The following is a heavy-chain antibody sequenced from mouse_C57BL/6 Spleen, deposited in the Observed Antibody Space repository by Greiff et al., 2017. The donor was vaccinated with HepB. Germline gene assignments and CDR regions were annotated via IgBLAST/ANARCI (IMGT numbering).Heavy chain of an antibody. D-gene: IGHD1-1*01. CDR3: ARQGVAPLGAMDY. J-gene: IGHJ4*01. V-gene: IGHV5-12*01. CDR1: GFTFSDYY. CDR2: ISNGGGST. Sequence: EVMLVESGGGLVQPGGSLKLSCAASGFTFSDYYMYWVRQTPEKRLEWVAYISNGGGSTYYPDTVKGRFTISRDNAKNTLYLQMSRLKSEDTAMYYCARQGVAPLGAMDYWGQGTSVTVSS.